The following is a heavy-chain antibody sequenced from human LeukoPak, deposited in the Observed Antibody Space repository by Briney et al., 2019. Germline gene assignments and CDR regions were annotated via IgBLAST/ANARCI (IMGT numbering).Heavy chain of an antibody. Sequence: GASVKVSCKASGYIFTNFGISWVRQARGQGLEWMGRVSGYNGNTKYVQKFQGRVTMTTDTSTSTAYMELRSLRSDDTAVYYCARDLTHRRNYDNSGYQIVPTFWGQGTLVTVSS. CDR3: ARDLTHRRNYDNSGYQIVPTF. CDR2: VSGYNGNT. J-gene: IGHJ4*02. V-gene: IGHV1-18*04. CDR1: GYIFTNFG. D-gene: IGHD3-22*01.